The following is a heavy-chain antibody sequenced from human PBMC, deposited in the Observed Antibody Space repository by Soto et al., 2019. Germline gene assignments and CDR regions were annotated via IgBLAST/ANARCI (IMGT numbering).Heavy chain of an antibody. V-gene: IGHV3-7*01. J-gene: IGHJ4*02. D-gene: IGHD3-10*01. CDR1: GFTFSSYW. CDR2: IKQDGSEK. CDR3: ARDSGVLLWFGELNY. Sequence: GGSLRLSCAASGFTFSSYWMSWVRQAPGKGLEWVANIKQDGSEKYYADSVKGRFTISRDNSKNTLYLQMNSLRAEDTAVYYCARDSGVLLWFGELNYWGQGTLVTVSS.